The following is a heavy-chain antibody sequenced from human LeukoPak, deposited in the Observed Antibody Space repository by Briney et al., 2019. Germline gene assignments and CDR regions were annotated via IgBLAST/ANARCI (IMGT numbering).Heavy chain of an antibody. CDR1: GGTFSSYA. J-gene: IGHJ4*02. D-gene: IGHD6-6*01. Sequence: SVKVSCKASGGTFSSYAISWVRQAPGQGLEWMGRIIPILGIANYAQKFQGRVTITADKSTSTAYMELSSLRSEDTAVYYCARDSGAYSSSSGDYWGQGTLVTVSS. CDR3: ARDSGAYSSSSGDY. V-gene: IGHV1-69*04. CDR2: IIPILGIA.